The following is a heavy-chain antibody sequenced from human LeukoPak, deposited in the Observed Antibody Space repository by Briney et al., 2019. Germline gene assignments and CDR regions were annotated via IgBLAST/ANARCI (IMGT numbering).Heavy chain of an antibody. CDR3: ARDHNYAFDN. CDR1: GFPFIEYS. J-gene: IGHJ4*02. V-gene: IGHV3-48*01. CDR2: IGIDSGKT. D-gene: IGHD1-1*01. Sequence: GGSLRLSCTASGFPFIEYSMNWVRQVPGKGLEWIAYIGIDSGKTRYTDSVRGRFTISADKTRNSLYLQMNSLRVEDTAVYFCARDHNYAFDNWGQGTLVSVAS.